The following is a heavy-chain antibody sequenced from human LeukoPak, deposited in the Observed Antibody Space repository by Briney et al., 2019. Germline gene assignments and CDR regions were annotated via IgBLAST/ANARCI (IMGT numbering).Heavy chain of an antibody. J-gene: IGHJ4*02. Sequence: GGSLRLSCAASGFTVSSNYMSWVRQAPGKGLEWVSVIYSGGSTYYADSVKGRFTISRDNSKNTLYLQMNSLRAEDTAVYYCARDNKVVTAIYYFDYWGQGTLVTVSS. CDR3: ARDNKVVTAIYYFDY. D-gene: IGHD2-21*02. CDR1: GFTVSSNY. V-gene: IGHV3-53*01. CDR2: IYSGGST.